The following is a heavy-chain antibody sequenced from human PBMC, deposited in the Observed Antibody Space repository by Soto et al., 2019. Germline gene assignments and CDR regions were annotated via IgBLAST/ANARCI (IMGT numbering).Heavy chain of an antibody. Sequence: GGCLRLSSAASRFPFSSYTMNWGRLAPGTGLEWVSSISSSSSYIYYADSVKGRFTISRDNAKNSLYLQMNSLRAEDTAVYYCAREPRYYDSSEFDSWGQGTLVTGSS. CDR2: ISSSSSYI. J-gene: IGHJ5*01. CDR3: AREPRYYDSSEFDS. V-gene: IGHV3-21*01. CDR1: RFPFSSYT. D-gene: IGHD3-22*01.